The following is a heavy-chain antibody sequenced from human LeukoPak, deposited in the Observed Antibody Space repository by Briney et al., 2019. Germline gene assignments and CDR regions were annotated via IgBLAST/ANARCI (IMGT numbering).Heavy chain of an antibody. CDR2: INPSGGDT. D-gene: IGHD1-14*01. CDR3: AREVMDNLRFDY. J-gene: IGHJ4*02. Sequence: ASVKVSCKASGYTFTSYYMYWVRRAPGQGLEWMGIINPSGGDTSYAQKFQGRLTMTRDTSTNTVYMELTSLRSEDTAVYYCAREVMDNLRFDYWGQGTLVTVSS. CDR1: GYTFTSYY. V-gene: IGHV1-46*01.